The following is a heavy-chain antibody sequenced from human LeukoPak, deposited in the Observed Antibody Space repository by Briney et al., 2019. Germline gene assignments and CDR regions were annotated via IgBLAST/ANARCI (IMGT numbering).Heavy chain of an antibody. CDR3: ASAGAVVVPAAMTRDWFDP. V-gene: IGHV4-30-2*01. J-gene: IGHJ5*02. CDR1: GGSISSGGYS. D-gene: IGHD2-2*01. CDR2: IYHSGST. Sequence: SETLSLTCAVSGGSISSGGYSWSWIRQPPGKGLEWIGYIYHSGSTYYNPSLKSRVTISVDRSKNQFSLKLSSVTAADTAVYYCASAGAVVVPAAMTRDWFDPWGQGTLVTVSS.